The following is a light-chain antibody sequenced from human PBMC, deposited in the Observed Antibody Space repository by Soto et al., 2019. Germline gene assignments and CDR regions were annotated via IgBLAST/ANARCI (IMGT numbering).Light chain of an antibody. CDR1: QSFSIY. V-gene: IGKV3-11*01. CDR3: QHRSNWPPIT. CDR2: DSS. J-gene: IGKJ5*01. Sequence: EIVLTQSPATLSLSPLERATLSCIASQSFSIYLAWYQQKPAQAPRLLIYDSSNRPAGIPARFSARGSGTDFTLFISNLEPEDSAVYYCQHRSNWPPITFGQGTRLEIK.